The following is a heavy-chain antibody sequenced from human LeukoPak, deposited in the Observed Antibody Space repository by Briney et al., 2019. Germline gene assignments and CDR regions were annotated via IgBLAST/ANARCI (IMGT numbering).Heavy chain of an antibody. CDR3: ASATTQDYDFWSGFGYYYYGMDV. D-gene: IGHD3-3*01. CDR2: IYYSGST. J-gene: IGHJ6*02. V-gene: IGHV4-59*01. CDR1: GGSISSYY. Sequence: SETLSLTCTVSGGSISSYYWSWIRQPPGKGLEWIGYIYYSGSTNYNPSLKSRVTISVDTSKNQFSLKLSSVTAADTAVYYCASATTQDYDFWSGFGYYYYGMDVWSQGTTVTVSS.